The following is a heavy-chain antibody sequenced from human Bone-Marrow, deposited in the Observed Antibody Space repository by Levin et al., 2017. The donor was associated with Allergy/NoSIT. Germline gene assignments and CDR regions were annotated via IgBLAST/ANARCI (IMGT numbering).Heavy chain of an antibody. CDR3: ASPMVRGVITPSRNYYYGMDV. V-gene: IGHV1-46*01. Sequence: ASVKVSCKASGYTFTSYYMHWVRQAPGQGLEWMGIINPSGGSTSYAQKFQGRVTMTRDTSTSTVYMELSSLRSEDTAVYYCASPMVRGVITPSRNYYYGMDVWGQGTTVTVSS. CDR1: GYTFTSYY. CDR2: INPSGGST. J-gene: IGHJ6*02. D-gene: IGHD3-10*01.